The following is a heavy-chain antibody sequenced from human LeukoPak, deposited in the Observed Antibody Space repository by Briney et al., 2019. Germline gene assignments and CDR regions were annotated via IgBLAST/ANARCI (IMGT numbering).Heavy chain of an antibody. Sequence: ASVKVSCKASGYTFTSYGISWVRQAPGQGLEWMGWISAYNGNTNYAQKLQGRVTMTTDTSTSTAYMELRSLRSDDTAVYYCARDPARYDSSGYYYYYYMDVWGKGTTVTISS. CDR2: ISAYNGNT. CDR1: GYTFTSYG. D-gene: IGHD3-22*01. J-gene: IGHJ6*03. CDR3: ARDPARYDSSGYYYYYYMDV. V-gene: IGHV1-18*01.